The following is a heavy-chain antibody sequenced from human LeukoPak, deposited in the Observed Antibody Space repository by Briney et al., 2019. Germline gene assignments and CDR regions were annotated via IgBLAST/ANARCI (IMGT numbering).Heavy chain of an antibody. CDR2: IGGGGTTI. D-gene: IGHD1-26*01. J-gene: IGHJ4*02. V-gene: IGHV3-48*02. CDR1: GFTFSSYS. CDR3: VRDRYYFFDC. Sequence: GGSLRLSCAASGFTFSSYSMNWVRQAPGKGLEWLSYIGGGGTTIHYADSVKGRFTISRDDAKNSLYLQMNSLRDEDTAVYYCVRDRYYFFDCCGQGTVVTVSS.